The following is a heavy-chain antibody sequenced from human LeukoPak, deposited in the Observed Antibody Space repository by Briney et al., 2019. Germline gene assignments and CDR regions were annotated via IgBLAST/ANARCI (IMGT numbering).Heavy chain of an antibody. D-gene: IGHD2-21*01. J-gene: IGHJ4*02. CDR1: GGSISNYY. CDR3: ARDLHCGNSGMGH. V-gene: IGHV4-59*01. CDR2: ISYSGNS. Sequence: KPSETLSLTCTVSGGSISNYYWNWIRQPPGKGLEWIGYISYSGNSNYNPSLKSRVTISVDTSKNQFSLNLNSVTAADTAVYYCARDLHCGNSGMGHWGQGTLVTVSS.